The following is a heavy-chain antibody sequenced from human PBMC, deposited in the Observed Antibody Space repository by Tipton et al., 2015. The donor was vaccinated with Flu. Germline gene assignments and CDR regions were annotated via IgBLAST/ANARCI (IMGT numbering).Heavy chain of an antibody. J-gene: IGHJ5*02. D-gene: IGHD4-11*01. CDR2: ICRTGST. V-gene: IGHV4-38-2*01. CDR3: TRRNYSNYVSEPKNWFDP. CDR1: GDSIGSRYC. Sequence: TLSLTCSVSGDSIGSRYCWGWIRQPPGKGLEWIGNICRTGSTYFNPSLTSRVTFSVDRSKNQFSLRLTSVTAAGTAVYYCTRRNYSNYVSEPKNWFDPWAREPWSPSPQ.